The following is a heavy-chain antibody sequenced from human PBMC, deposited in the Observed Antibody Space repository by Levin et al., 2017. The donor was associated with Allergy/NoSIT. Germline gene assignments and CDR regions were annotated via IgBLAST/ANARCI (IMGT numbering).Heavy chain of an antibody. CDR2: INPSGGST. CDR3: ARDTSGSPDY. D-gene: IGHD1-26*01. V-gene: IGHV1-46*01. J-gene: IGHJ4*02. Sequence: GESLKISCKASGYTFTSYYMHWVRQAPGQGLEWMGIINPSGGSTSYAQKFQGRVTMTRDTSTSTVYMELSSLRSEDTAVYYCARDTSGSPDYWGQGTLVTVSS. CDR1: GYTFTSYY.